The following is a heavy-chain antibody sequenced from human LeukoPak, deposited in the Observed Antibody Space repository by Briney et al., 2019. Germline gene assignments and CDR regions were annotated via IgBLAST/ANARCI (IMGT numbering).Heavy chain of an antibody. V-gene: IGHV4-59*08. J-gene: IGHJ6*03. CDR1: GDSISSYY. CDR3: ARQGRYSSSWSRSYYYYYYMDV. D-gene: IGHD6-13*01. Sequence: PSETLSLTCSVSGDSISSYYWSWIRQPPGKGLEWIGYIYHSGSTNYNPSLKSRVTMSVDTSKNQFSLKLSSVTAADTAVYYCARQGRYSSSWSRSYYYYYYMDVWGKGTTVTVSS. CDR2: IYHSGST.